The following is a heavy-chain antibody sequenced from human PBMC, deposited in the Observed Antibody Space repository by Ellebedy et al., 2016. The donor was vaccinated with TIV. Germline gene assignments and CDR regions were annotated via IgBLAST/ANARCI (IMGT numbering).Heavy chain of an antibody. CDR1: GYSFTSYW. Sequence: GESLKISXKGSGYSFTSYWIGWVRQMPGKGLEWMGIIYPGDSDTRYSPSFQGQVTISADKSISTAYLQWSSLKASDTAMYYCARCPLAVQYGDYGSYFDYWGQGTLVTVSS. J-gene: IGHJ4*02. V-gene: IGHV5-51*01. CDR3: ARCPLAVQYGDYGSYFDY. D-gene: IGHD4-17*01. CDR2: IYPGDSDT.